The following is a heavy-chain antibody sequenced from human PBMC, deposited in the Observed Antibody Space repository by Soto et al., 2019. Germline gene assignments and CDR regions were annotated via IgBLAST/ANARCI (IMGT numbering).Heavy chain of an antibody. V-gene: IGHV1-58*01. Sequence: SVKVSCKASGFTFTSSAVQWVRQARGQRLEWIGWIVVGSGNTNYAQKFQERVTITRDMSTSTAYMELSGLRSEDTAVYYCAAASRITIFGVVIAPHYGMDVWGQGTTVTVSS. D-gene: IGHD3-3*01. CDR3: AAASRITIFGVVIAPHYGMDV. CDR1: GFTFTSSA. CDR2: IVVGSGNT. J-gene: IGHJ6*02.